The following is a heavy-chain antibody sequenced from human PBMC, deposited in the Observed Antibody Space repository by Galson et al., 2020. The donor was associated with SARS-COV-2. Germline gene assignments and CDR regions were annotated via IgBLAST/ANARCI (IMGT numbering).Heavy chain of an antibody. CDR2: ISSSSSYI. V-gene: IGHV3-21*01. Sequence: NSGGSLKISCAASGFTFSSYSMNWVRQAPGKGLEWVSSISSSSSYIYYADSVKGRFTISRDNAKNSLYLQMNSLRAEDTAVYYCARVARYFDWFHLGSLDYWGQGTLVTVSS. D-gene: IGHD3-9*01. CDR3: ARVARYFDWFHLGSLDY. CDR1: GFTFSSYS. J-gene: IGHJ4*02.